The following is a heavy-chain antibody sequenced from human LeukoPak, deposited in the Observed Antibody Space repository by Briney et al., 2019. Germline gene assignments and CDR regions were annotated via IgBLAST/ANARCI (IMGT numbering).Heavy chain of an antibody. V-gene: IGHV4-59*08. Sequence: PSETLSLICTVSGASIRSYYWSWIRQPPGKGLEWIGYRYYSATPPKYNPSLKSRATISLDTSKNQFSLNLTSVTAADTAVYYCARLIVLLPAASDTFDIWGQGSMVTVSS. D-gene: IGHD2-2*01. J-gene: IGHJ3*02. CDR2: RYYSATPP. CDR3: ARLIVLLPAASDTFDI. CDR1: GASIRSYY.